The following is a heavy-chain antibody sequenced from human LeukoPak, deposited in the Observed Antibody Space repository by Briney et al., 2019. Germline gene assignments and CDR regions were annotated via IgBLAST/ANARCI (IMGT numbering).Heavy chain of an antibody. CDR3: ARDQYNSGWSTFDY. CDR2: ISGSGVST. Sequence: GGSLRLSCAASGFTFSDYAMSWVRQAPEKGLEWVSAISGSGVSTSFSDYYLDSVKGRFTISRDNSKNTLYLQMNSLRPEDTAVYYCARDQYNSGWSTFDYWGQGTLVTVSS. CDR1: GFTFSDYA. D-gene: IGHD6-19*01. J-gene: IGHJ4*02. V-gene: IGHV3-23*01.